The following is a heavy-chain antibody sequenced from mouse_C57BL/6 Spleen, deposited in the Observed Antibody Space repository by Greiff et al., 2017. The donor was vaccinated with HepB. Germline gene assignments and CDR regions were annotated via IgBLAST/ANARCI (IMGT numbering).Heavy chain of an antibody. J-gene: IGHJ2*01. V-gene: IGHV5-9-1*02. CDR1: GFTFTSYA. CDR3: TRGEEGFDY. Sequence: EVKLMESGAGLVKPGGSLKLSCAASGFTFTSYAMSWVRQTPEKRLEWVAYISTGGDYIYYADTVKGRFTIARDNARSTLYLQMSSVTSEDTAVYYWTRGEEGFDYWGQGTTLTVAS. CDR2: ISTGGDYI.